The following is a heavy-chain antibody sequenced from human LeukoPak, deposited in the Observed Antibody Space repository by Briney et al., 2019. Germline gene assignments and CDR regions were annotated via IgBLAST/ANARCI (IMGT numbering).Heavy chain of an antibody. CDR2: ISSSGSTI. Sequence: GGSLRLSCAASGFTFSSYEMNWVRQAPGKGLEWVSYISSSGSTIYYADSVKGRFTISRDNSKNTLYLQMNSLRAEDTAVYYCAKFVSASLEWLLSGDYWGQGTLVTVSS. CDR1: GFTFSSYE. J-gene: IGHJ4*02. D-gene: IGHD3-3*01. CDR3: AKFVSASLEWLLSGDY. V-gene: IGHV3-48*03.